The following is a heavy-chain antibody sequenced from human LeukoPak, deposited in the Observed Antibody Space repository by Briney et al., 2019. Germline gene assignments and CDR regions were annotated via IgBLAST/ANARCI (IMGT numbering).Heavy chain of an antibody. CDR2: IIPIFGTA. CDR3: ARAAISWRGYNNNNWFAP. D-gene: IGHD3-3*01. Sequence: GSSVKVSCQASGGTFNSYAISGVRQAPGQGLEWMGGIIPIFGTANHPQKFQGRVTLTADDSTSTAHLELRSLRSDDTAVYYCARAAISWRGYNNNNWFAPWGQGTLVTVFS. CDR1: GGTFNSYA. V-gene: IGHV1-69*01. J-gene: IGHJ5*02.